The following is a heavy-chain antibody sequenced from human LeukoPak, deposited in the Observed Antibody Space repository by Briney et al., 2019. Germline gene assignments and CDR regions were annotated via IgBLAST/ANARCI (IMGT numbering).Heavy chain of an antibody. CDR1: GGSFSGFY. Sequence: PSETLSLTCAVHGGSFSGFYWTWMRQPPGKGPEWIGEVNHSRGTNYNPSLKSLVTISEDTSKNEYALNLTSVTAADTAVYYCARVLVEGYPDSWGQGTLVTVSS. V-gene: IGHV4-34*01. D-gene: IGHD5-24*01. CDR3: ARVLVEGYPDS. J-gene: IGHJ4*02. CDR2: VNHSRGT.